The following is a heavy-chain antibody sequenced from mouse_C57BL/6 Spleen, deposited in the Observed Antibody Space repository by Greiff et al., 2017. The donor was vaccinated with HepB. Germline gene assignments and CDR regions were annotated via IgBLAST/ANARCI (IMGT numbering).Heavy chain of an antibody. J-gene: IGHJ3*01. Sequence: EVQLVESGPGLVKPSQSLSLTCSVTGYSITSGYYWNWIRQFPGNKLEWMGYISYDGSNNYNPSLKNRISITRDTSKNQFFLKLNSVTTEDTATYYCARAYYDYVFAYWGQGTLVTVSA. CDR2: ISYDGSN. CDR3: ARAYYDYVFAY. CDR1: GYSITSGYY. D-gene: IGHD2-4*01. V-gene: IGHV3-6*01.